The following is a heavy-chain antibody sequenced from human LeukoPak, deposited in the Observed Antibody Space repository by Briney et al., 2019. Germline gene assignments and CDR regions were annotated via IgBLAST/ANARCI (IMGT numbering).Heavy chain of an antibody. J-gene: IGHJ4*02. CDR2: IYTSGST. Sequence: SETLSLTCTVSGGSISSSSYYWSWIRQPAGKGLEWIGRIYTSGSTNYNPSLKSRVTMSVDTSKNQFSLKLSSVTAADTAVYYCARGARNDFDYWGQGTLVTVSS. D-gene: IGHD3-16*01. CDR3: ARGARNDFDY. V-gene: IGHV4-61*02. CDR1: GGSISSSSYY.